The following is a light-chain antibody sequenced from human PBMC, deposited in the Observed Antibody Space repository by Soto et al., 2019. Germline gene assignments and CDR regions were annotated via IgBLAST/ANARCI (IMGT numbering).Light chain of an antibody. J-gene: IGKJ5*01. CDR3: QQDGSSPIT. Sequence: ETVLTQSPGTLSLSPGERATLSCRASQSVSGSYLAWYQQKPGQAPRLLIYGASSRATGIPDRFSGSGSGTDFALTISRLEPEDFAVYYCQQDGSSPITFGQGTRLEIK. CDR2: GAS. V-gene: IGKV3-20*01. CDR1: QSVSGSY.